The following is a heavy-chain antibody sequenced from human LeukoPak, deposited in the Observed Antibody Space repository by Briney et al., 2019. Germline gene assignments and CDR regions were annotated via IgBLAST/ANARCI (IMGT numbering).Heavy chain of an antibody. CDR3: ARGSRDGYSNYWYFDL. J-gene: IGHJ2*01. V-gene: IGHV4-39*07. CDR2: IYYSGST. CDR1: GGSISSSSYY. D-gene: IGHD5-24*01. Sequence: SETLSLTCTVSGGSISSSSYYWGWIRQPPGKGLEWIGSIYYSGSTYYNPSLKSRVTISVDTSKNQFSLKLSSVTAADTALYYCARGSRDGYSNYWYFDLWGRGTLVTVSS.